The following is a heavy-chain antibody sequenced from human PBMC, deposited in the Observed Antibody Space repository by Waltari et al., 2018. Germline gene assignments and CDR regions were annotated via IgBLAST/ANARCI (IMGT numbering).Heavy chain of an antibody. CDR3: ANSTLKGYY. Sequence: EVQLLESGGGLAQPGGSLRLSCEASEFTFSNYAMSWVRQAPGKGLEWISSIRGRGDSTYDADAVTGRFTISRDNSKNTLYLQMNSLRAEDTAVYYCANSTLKGYYWGQGTLVTVSS. J-gene: IGHJ4*02. CDR2: IRGRGDST. V-gene: IGHV3-23*01. CDR1: EFTFSNYA.